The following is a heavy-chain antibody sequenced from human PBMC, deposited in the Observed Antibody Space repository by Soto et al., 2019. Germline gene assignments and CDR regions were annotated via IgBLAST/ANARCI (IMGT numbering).Heavy chain of an antibody. J-gene: IGHJ4*02. Sequence: ASVKVSCKTSGYTFTNNAIQWVRQAPGQRLEWMGWINAGNGNTKYSQNFQGRVTITRDTSASTAYMELSSLRSEDTAMYFCARGVWSGHSIAYYFDYWGQGTLVTVSS. CDR1: GYTFTNNA. CDR2: INAGNGNT. V-gene: IGHV1-3*01. D-gene: IGHD3-3*01. CDR3: ARGVWSGHSIAYYFDY.